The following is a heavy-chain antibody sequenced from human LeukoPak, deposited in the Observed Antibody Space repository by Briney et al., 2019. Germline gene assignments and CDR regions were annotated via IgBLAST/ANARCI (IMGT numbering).Heavy chain of an antibody. J-gene: IGHJ2*01. Sequence: GRSLRLSCAAYGFTFSNYGMHWVRQAPGKGLEWVAVIWYDGSNKYYIDSVKGRFTISRDNSKNTMYLQMNSLRAEDTAVYYCARDIRSRYFDLWGRGTLVTVSS. CDR1: GFTFSNYG. D-gene: IGHD2-21*01. CDR3: ARDIRSRYFDL. CDR2: IWYDGSNK. V-gene: IGHV3-33*01.